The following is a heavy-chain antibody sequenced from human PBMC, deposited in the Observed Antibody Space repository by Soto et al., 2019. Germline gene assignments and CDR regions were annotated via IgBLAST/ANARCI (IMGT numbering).Heavy chain of an antibody. Sequence: QVQLVESGGGVVQPGRSLRLSCAASGFTFSSYGMHWVRQAPGKGLEWVAVISYDGSNKYYADSVKGRFTISRDNSKNTLYLQMNSLRAEDTAVYYCAKGFDDYGSYWGQGTLVTVSS. V-gene: IGHV3-30*18. CDR1: GFTFSSYG. D-gene: IGHD4-17*01. J-gene: IGHJ4*02. CDR2: ISYDGSNK. CDR3: AKGFDDYGSY.